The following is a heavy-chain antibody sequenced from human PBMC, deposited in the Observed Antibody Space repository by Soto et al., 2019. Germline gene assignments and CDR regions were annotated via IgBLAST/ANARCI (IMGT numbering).Heavy chain of an antibody. V-gene: IGHV4-59*08. Sequence: QVQLQESGPGLVKPSETLSLTCTVSGGSISSYCWSWIRQPPGKGLEWIGYIYYSGSTNYNPSLKSRVTISVDTSKNQFSLKRSSVTAADTAVYYCARHHDSWGQGTLVTVSS. CDR2: IYYSGST. J-gene: IGHJ4*02. CDR1: GGSISSYC. CDR3: ARHHDS.